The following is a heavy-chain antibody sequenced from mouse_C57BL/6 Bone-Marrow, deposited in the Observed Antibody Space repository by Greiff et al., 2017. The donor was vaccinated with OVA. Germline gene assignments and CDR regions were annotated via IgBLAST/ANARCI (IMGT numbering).Heavy chain of an antibody. CDR1: GFNIKNTY. CDR2: IDPANGNT. CDR3: ARRGNDGYYSAWFAY. V-gene: IGHV14-3*01. Sequence: VQLQQSVAELVRPGASVKLSCTASGFNIKNTYMHWVKQRPEQGLEWIGRIDPANGNTKYAPKFQGQATITADTSSNTAYLQLSSLTSEDTAIYYCARRGNDGYYSAWFAYWGQGTLVTVSA. D-gene: IGHD2-3*01. J-gene: IGHJ3*01.